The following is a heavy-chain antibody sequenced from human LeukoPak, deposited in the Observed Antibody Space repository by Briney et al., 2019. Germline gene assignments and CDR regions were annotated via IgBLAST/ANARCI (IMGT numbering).Heavy chain of an antibody. Sequence: GGSLRLSCAASGFTFNSYAMSWVRQAPGEGLEWVSGISGSGGSTYYADSVKGRFTISRDNSKNTLYLQMNSLKPEDTAVYYCAKELVKEWLASGYWGQGTLVTVSS. CDR2: ISGSGGST. CDR3: AKELVKEWLASGY. J-gene: IGHJ4*02. V-gene: IGHV3-23*01. CDR1: GFTFNSYA. D-gene: IGHD3-3*01.